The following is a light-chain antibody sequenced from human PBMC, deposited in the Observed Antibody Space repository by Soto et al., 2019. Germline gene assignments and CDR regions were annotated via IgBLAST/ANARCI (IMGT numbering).Light chain of an antibody. CDR1: SSDVGSYNL. CDR3: CSYVGSRTYV. J-gene: IGLJ1*01. Sequence: QSVLTQPASVSGSPGQSITISCTGTSSDVGSYNLVSWYQQHPGKAPKLMIYEGSKRPSGVSNRFCGSKSGNTASLTISGLQAEDEADYYCCSYVGSRTYVFGAGTKVTVL. V-gene: IGLV2-23*01. CDR2: EGS.